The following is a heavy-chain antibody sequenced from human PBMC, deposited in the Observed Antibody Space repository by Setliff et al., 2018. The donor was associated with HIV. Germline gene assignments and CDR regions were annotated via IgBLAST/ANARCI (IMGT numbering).Heavy chain of an antibody. CDR3: ARRPCDRASCSFDY. V-gene: IGHV1-8*02. Sequence: ASVKVSCKASGYSFTNYDIHWVRQAAGQGLEWMGWMNPNTGDTGYAPKVQGRVSMTRDTSISTAYMALSSLRSEDTAVYYCARRPCDRASCSFDYWGQGTLVTVSS. CDR2: MNPNTGDT. CDR1: GYSFTNYD. J-gene: IGHJ4*02. D-gene: IGHD2-2*01.